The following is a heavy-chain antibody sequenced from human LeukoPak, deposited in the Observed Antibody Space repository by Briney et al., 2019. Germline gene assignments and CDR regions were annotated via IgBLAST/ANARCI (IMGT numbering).Heavy chain of an antibody. D-gene: IGHD1-26*01. Sequence: PSETLSLPCTVSGGSISSYYWSWIRQPPGKGLEWIGYIYYSGSTNYNPSLKSRVTISVDTSKNQFSLKLSSVTAADTAVYYCARGARGSYSYWGQGTLVTVSS. CDR1: GGSISSYY. CDR2: IYYSGST. J-gene: IGHJ4*02. V-gene: IGHV4-59*08. CDR3: ARGARGSYSY.